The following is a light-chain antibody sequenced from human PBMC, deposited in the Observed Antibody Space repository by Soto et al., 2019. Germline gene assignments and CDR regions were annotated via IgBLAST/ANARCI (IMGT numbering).Light chain of an antibody. Sequence: DIQITQSPSTLSASDGDRVTITCRASQSISNWLAWYQQKPGEAPKLLIYKAPNLENGVPSRFSGSRSGTEFTLTIISLQPDDFATYYCQQYNSYSWTVGQGT. CDR1: QSISNW. CDR3: QQYNSYSWT. CDR2: KAP. J-gene: IGKJ1*01. V-gene: IGKV1-5*03.